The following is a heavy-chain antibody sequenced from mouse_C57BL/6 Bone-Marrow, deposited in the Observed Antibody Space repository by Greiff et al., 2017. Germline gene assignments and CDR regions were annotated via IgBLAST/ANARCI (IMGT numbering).Heavy chain of an antibody. J-gene: IGHJ3*01. Sequence: ESGPGLVKPSQSLSLTCSVTGYSITSGYYWNWIRQFPGNKLEWMGYISYDGSNNYNPSLKNRISITRDTSKNQFFLKLNSVTTEDTATYYCARNRRFAYWGKGTLVTVSA. V-gene: IGHV3-6*01. CDR2: ISYDGSN. CDR1: GYSITSGYY. CDR3: ARNRRFAY.